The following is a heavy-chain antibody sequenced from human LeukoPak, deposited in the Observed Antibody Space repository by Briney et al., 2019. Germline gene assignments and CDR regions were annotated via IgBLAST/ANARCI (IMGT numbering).Heavy chain of an antibody. J-gene: IGHJ4*02. Sequence: ASVKVSCKASGYTFTNYGINWVRQAPGQGLEWMGWISAYNGNTNYAQKLQGRVTMTTDTSTSTAYMELRSLRSDDTAVYYCARAGRQWLVPGGFDYWGQGTLVAVSS. CDR2: ISAYNGNT. D-gene: IGHD6-19*01. CDR1: GYTFTNYG. V-gene: IGHV1-18*01. CDR3: ARAGRQWLVPGGFDY.